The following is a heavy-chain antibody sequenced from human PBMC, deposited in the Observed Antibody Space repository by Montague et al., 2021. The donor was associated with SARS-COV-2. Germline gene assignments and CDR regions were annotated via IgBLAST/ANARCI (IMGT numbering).Heavy chain of an antibody. D-gene: IGHD5-18*01. CDR1: GFSLTTSGVS. CDR2: IDWDDDK. Sequence: PALVKPTQTLTLTCTFSGFSLTTSGVSVGWMRQPPGKAPEWLALIDWDDDKYYSTSLKTRLTISKDTSKNQVVLTMTNMDPVDTATYYCALETPMVTFLAWGQGPLVTVSS. V-gene: IGHV2-70*01. J-gene: IGHJ5*02. CDR3: ALETPMVTFLA.